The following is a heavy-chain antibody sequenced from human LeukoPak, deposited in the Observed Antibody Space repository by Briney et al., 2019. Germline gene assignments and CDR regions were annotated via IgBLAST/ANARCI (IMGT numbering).Heavy chain of an antibody. CDR1: GGSISSSSYY. J-gene: IGHJ4*02. D-gene: IGHD3-16*01. V-gene: IGHV4-39*01. Sequence: SETLSLTCTVSGGSISSSSYYWGWIRQPPGKGLEWIGSIYYSGSTYYNPSLKSRVTISVDTSKNQFSLKLSSVTAADRAVYYCARLHGMGGDYWGQGTLVTVSS. CDR2: IYYSGST. CDR3: ARLHGMGGDY.